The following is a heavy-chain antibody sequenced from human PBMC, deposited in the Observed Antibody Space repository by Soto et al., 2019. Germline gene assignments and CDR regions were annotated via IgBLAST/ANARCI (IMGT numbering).Heavy chain of an antibody. CDR3: ANHSSSWRGWFDP. V-gene: IGHV1-3*01. CDR1: GYTFTSYA. Sequence: ASVKVSCKASGYTFTSYAIHWVRQAPGQSLEWMGWINAGNGNTKYSQNFQGRVTITRDTSASTAYMALSSLRSEDTAVYYCANHSSSWRGWFDPWGQGTLVTVSS. CDR2: INAGNGNT. D-gene: IGHD6-13*01. J-gene: IGHJ5*02.